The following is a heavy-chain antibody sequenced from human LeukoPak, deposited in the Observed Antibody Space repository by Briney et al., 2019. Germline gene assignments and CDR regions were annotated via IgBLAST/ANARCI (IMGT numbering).Heavy chain of an antibody. CDR1: GFTFSSYA. V-gene: IGHV3-30-3*01. D-gene: IGHD6-13*01. CDR2: ISYDGSNK. Sequence: PGGSLRLSCAASGFTFSSYAMHWVRQAPGKGLEWVAVISYDGSNKYYADSVKGRFTISRDNAKNSLYLQMNSLRAEDTAVYYCARDWLAAAGTDDYWGQGTLVTVSS. CDR3: ARDWLAAAGTDDY. J-gene: IGHJ4*02.